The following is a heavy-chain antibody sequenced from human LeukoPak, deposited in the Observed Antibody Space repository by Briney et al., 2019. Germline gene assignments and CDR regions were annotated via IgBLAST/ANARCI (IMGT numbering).Heavy chain of an antibody. CDR2: IYYSGST. CDR1: GGSISSSSYY. CDR3: ARVSDWRDGYNSFGY. J-gene: IGHJ4*02. D-gene: IGHD5-24*01. V-gene: IGHV4-39*07. Sequence: SETLSLTCTVSGGSISSSSYYWGWIRQPPGKGLEWIGSIYYSGSTYYNPSLKSRVTISVDTSKNQFSLKLSSVTAADTAVYYCARVSDWRDGYNSFGYWGQGTLVTVSS.